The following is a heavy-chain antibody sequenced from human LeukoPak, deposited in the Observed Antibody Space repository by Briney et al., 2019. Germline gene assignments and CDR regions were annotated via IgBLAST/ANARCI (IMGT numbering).Heavy chain of an antibody. Sequence: GGSLRLSCAASGFTFNTYTMNWVRQAPGKGLEWVSVIYSGGSTYHADSVKGRFTISRDNSKNTLYLQVNSLRAEDTAVYYCAREVVVVGAAGGGFDCWGQGTLVTVSS. CDR2: IYSGGST. CDR3: AREVVVVGAAGGGFDC. J-gene: IGHJ4*02. V-gene: IGHV3-53*01. D-gene: IGHD1-26*01. CDR1: GFTFNTYT.